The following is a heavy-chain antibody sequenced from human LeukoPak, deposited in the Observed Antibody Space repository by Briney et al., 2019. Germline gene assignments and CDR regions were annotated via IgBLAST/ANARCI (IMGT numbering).Heavy chain of an antibody. CDR1: GGSLSSYY. CDR2: IYTSGST. CDR3: ARAQAYSSGWPLAVAFEY. J-gene: IGHJ4*02. Sequence: SETLSPTCTVSGGSLSSYYWSWIRQPAGKGLEWIGRIYTSGSTNYNPSLKSRVTMSVDKSKNHFSLNLTSVTAADTAVYYCARAQAYSSGWPLAVAFEYWGQGTLVTVSS. D-gene: IGHD6-19*01. V-gene: IGHV4-4*07.